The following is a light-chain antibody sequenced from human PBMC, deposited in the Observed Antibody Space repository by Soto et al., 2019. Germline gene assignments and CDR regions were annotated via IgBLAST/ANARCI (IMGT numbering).Light chain of an antibody. J-gene: IGLJ3*02. V-gene: IGLV1-40*01. CDR3: QSYDSSLSGWL. CDR2: GDS. CDR1: SSNIGAGYN. Sequence: QSVLTQPPSVSGARGQRVTISCTGSSSNIGAGYNVHGYQQVPGTAPKHLIYGDSNRPSGVPDRFSGSKSGTSASLAITGLQAEDEADYYCQSYDSSLSGWLFGGGTKLTVL.